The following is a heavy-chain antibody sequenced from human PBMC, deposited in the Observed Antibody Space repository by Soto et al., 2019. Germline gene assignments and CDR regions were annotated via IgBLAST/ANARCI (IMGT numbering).Heavy chain of an antibody. Sequence: ESGGGLVQPGGSLRLSCAASGFTFSSYAMSWVRQAPGKGLEWVSAISGSGGSTYYADSVKGRFTISRDNSKNTLYLQMNSLRAEDTAVYYCVTARGSSPSDYYYYYGMDVWGQGTTVTVSS. D-gene: IGHD6-6*01. V-gene: IGHV3-23*01. CDR1: GFTFSSYA. CDR3: VTARGSSPSDYYYYYGMDV. CDR2: ISGSGGST. J-gene: IGHJ6*02.